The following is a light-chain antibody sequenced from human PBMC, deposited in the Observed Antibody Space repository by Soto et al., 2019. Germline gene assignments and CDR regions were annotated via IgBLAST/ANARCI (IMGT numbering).Light chain of an antibody. Sequence: DIHMTQSPSTLSASVGERVTITCRASQSISSWLAWYQQKPGKAPKLLIYDASSLESGVPSRFSGSGSGTEFTLTISSLQPDDFATYYCQQYNSYPRTFGQGTKVDIK. J-gene: IGKJ1*01. CDR3: QQYNSYPRT. V-gene: IGKV1-5*01. CDR1: QSISSW. CDR2: DAS.